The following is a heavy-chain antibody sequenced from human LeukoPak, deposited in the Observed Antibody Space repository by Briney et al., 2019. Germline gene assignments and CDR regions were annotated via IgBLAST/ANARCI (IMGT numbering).Heavy chain of an antibody. CDR1: GYTFTSYY. V-gene: IGHV1-69*05. D-gene: IGHD6-19*01. J-gene: IGHJ4*02. CDR3: ARGSSGHDHY. Sequence: SVKVSCKASGYTFTSYYMHWVRQAPGQGLEWMGGIIPIFGTANYAQKFQGRVTITTDESTSTAYMELSSLRSEDTAVYYCARGSSGHDHYWGQGTLVTVSS. CDR2: IIPIFGTA.